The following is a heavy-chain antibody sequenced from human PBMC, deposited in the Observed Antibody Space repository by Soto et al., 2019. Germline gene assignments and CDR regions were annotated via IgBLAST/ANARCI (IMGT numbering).Heavy chain of an antibody. CDR2: ISGSGGST. CDR1: GFTFSSYA. V-gene: IGHV3-23*01. Sequence: PGGSLRLSCAASGFTFSSYAMSWVRQAPGKGLEWVSAISGSGGSTYYADSVKGRFTISRDNSKNTLYLQMNSLRAEDTAVYYCAKWLDDSSGYYPVYFDYWGQGTLVTVSS. J-gene: IGHJ4*02. CDR3: AKWLDDSSGYYPVYFDY. D-gene: IGHD3-22*01.